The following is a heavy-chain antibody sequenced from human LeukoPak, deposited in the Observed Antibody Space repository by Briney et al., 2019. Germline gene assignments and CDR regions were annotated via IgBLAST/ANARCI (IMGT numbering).Heavy chain of an antibody. D-gene: IGHD5/OR15-5a*01. CDR2: IIPISGTA. Sequence: SVKVSCKASGGTFSSYAISWVRQAPGQGLEWMGGIIPISGTANYAQKFQGRVTITTDESTSTAYMELSSLRSEDTAVYYCARNPIFDSAFDYWGQGTLVTVSS. CDR1: GGTFSSYA. CDR3: ARNPIFDSAFDY. J-gene: IGHJ4*02. V-gene: IGHV1-69*05.